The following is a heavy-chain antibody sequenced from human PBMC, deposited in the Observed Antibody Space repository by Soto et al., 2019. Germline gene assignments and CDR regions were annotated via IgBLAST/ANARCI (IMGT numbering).Heavy chain of an antibody. CDR3: ARARIAARTTFYFDY. CDR2: IIPIFGTA. D-gene: IGHD6-13*01. J-gene: IGHJ4*02. V-gene: IGHV1-69*13. Sequence: SVKVSCKASGCTFSSYAISCVRQAPGQVLEWMGGIIPIFGTANYAQKFQGRVTITADESTSTAYMELSSLRSEDTAVYYCARARIAARTTFYFDYWGQGTLVTVSS. CDR1: GCTFSSYA.